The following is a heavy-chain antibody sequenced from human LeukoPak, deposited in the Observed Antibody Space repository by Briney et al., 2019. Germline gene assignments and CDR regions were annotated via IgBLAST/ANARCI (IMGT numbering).Heavy chain of an antibody. V-gene: IGHV3-74*01. CDR1: GFTFSTYW. D-gene: IGHD6-13*01. Sequence: GGSLRLSCAASGFTFSTYWMNWVRQAPGKGLVWVSRVNNDGSSTIYADSVKGRFTISRDNTKNTLYLQMNSLRAEDTAVYYCARDLNDLLQNYRSTWYPADYWGQGTLVTVSS. CDR3: ARDLNDLLQNYRSTWYPADY. J-gene: IGHJ4*02. CDR2: VNNDGSST.